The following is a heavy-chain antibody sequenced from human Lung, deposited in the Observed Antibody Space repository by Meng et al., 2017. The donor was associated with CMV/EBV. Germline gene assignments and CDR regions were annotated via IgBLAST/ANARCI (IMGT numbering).Heavy chain of an antibody. J-gene: IGHJ4*02. Sequence: QVHLQESGPGLVKPPRTLSLTCAVSGGSISSSNGWSWVRQHPGKGLEWIGEIYHSGSTNYNPPLKSRVTISVDKSKNQFSLKLSSVTAADTAVYYCARVVTALWGYYFDYWGQGTLVTVFS. CDR1: GGSISSSNG. CDR2: IYHSGST. V-gene: IGHV4-4*03. D-gene: IGHD2-21*02. CDR3: ARVVTALWGYYFDY.